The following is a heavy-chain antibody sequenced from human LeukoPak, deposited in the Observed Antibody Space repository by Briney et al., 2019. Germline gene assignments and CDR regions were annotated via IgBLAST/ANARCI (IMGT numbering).Heavy chain of an antibody. Sequence: PSETLSLTCDVSGVSFSTYYWSWIRQSPEKGLERIGEVNHSGYTNYNPSLKGRVTISVDPSKNQFSLKLISVTAADSAVYYCARQLYGSDYWGQGTLVTVSS. CDR2: VNHSGYT. V-gene: IGHV4-34*01. CDR1: GVSFSTYY. D-gene: IGHD4-17*01. J-gene: IGHJ4*02. CDR3: ARQLYGSDY.